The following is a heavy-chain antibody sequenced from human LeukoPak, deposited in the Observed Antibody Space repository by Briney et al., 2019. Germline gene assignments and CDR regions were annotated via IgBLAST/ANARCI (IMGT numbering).Heavy chain of an antibody. J-gene: IGHJ4*02. CDR2: IYYSGST. CDR1: GGSISSYY. Sequence: NPSETLSLTCTVSGGSISSYYWSWIRQPPGKGLEWIGYIYYSGSTNYNPSLKSRVTISVDTSKNQFSLKLSSVTAADTAVYHCAAATVTTDYWGQGTLVTVSS. V-gene: IGHV4-59*01. CDR3: AAATVTTDY. D-gene: IGHD4-11*01.